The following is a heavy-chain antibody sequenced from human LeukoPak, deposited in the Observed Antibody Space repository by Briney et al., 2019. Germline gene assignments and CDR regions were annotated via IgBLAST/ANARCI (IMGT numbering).Heavy chain of an antibody. V-gene: IGHV1-18*01. CDR3: ARGGSYYYPYYMDV. Sequence: EASVKVSCKASGYSFTNFGISWVRQAPGQGLEWVGWVSGYNGKTNYAQKVQGRVTMTTDTSTTTAYMELRSLRSDDTAVYYCARGGSYYYPYYMDVWGKGTTVTASS. D-gene: IGHD3-16*01. J-gene: IGHJ6*03. CDR2: VSGYNGKT. CDR1: GYSFTNFG.